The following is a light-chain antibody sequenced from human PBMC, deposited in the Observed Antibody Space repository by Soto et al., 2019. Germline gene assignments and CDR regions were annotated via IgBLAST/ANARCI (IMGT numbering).Light chain of an antibody. Sequence: DIQLTQSPSFLSASVGDRVTITCRASQGISSYLTWYQQKPGKAPKLLIYAASTLQSGVPSKFSGSGSGTEYTLSSSSLQPEDFATYFWQQVTLSPYTFGQGTKVEIK. V-gene: IGKV1-9*01. CDR1: QGISSY. CDR2: AAS. CDR3: QQVTLSPYT. J-gene: IGKJ2*01.